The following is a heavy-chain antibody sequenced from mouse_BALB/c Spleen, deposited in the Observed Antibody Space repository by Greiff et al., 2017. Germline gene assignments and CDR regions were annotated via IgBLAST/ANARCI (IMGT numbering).Heavy chain of an antibody. Sequence: EVQLVESGGGLVQPGGSLKLSGAASGFPFGSNGLSGVRQTPEKRLEWVAYISSGGGSTYYPDTVKGRFTISRDNAKNTLYLQMSSLKSEDTAMYYCARKGTYWYFDVWGAGTTVTVSS. J-gene: IGHJ1*01. CDR3: ARKGTYWYFDV. CDR2: ISSGGGST. CDR1: GFPFGSNG. V-gene: IGHV5-12-1*01.